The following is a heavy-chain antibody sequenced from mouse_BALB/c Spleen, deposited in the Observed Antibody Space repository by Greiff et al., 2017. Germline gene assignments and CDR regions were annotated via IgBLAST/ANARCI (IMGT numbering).Heavy chain of an antibody. J-gene: IGHJ3*01. CDR3: ARGSDYSWFAY. D-gene: IGHD1-1*01. CDR1: GYTFTDYA. Sequence: QVQLKESGPELVRPGESVKISCKGSGYTFTDYAMHWVKQSHAKSLEWIGVISIYYDNTNYNQKFKGKATMTVDKSSSTAYMELARLTSEDSAIYYCARGSDYSWFAYWGQGTLVTVSA. CDR2: ISIYYDNT. V-gene: IGHV1-67*01.